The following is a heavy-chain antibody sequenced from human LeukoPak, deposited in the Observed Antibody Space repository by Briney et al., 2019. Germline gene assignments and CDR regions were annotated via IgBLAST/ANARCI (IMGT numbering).Heavy chain of an antibody. V-gene: IGHV3-30-3*01. Sequence: GGPLRLSCAASGFTFSSYAMRWVRQAPGKGVEGGAVISYDGSNKYYADSVKGRFTISRDNSKNTLYLQMNSLRAEDTAVYYCARSRLSSSSWYGRWFDPWGQGTLVTVSS. J-gene: IGHJ5*02. CDR3: ARSRLSSSSWYGRWFDP. CDR2: ISYDGSNK. CDR1: GFTFSSYA. D-gene: IGHD6-13*01.